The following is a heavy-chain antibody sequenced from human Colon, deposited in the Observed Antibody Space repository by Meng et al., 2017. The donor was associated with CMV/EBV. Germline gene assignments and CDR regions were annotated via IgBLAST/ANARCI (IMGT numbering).Heavy chain of an antibody. J-gene: IGHJ3*01. CDR2: IKEDGSEK. CDR1: GFMFSRFW. D-gene: IGHD4-11*01. Sequence: GESLKISCAASGFMFSRFWMTWLRQVPGRGLELVAHIKEDGSEKYFVASVKGRCTISRDNAKNSLYLQIHSLRAEDTAVYYCARDPYIKAFDLWGQGTMVTVSS. CDR3: ARDPYIKAFDL. V-gene: IGHV3-7*01.